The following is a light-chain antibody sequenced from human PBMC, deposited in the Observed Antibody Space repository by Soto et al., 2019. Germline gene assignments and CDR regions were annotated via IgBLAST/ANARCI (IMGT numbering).Light chain of an antibody. Sequence: QSALTQPASVSGSLVQSITISCTGTTIDVGAYNYVSWYQQHPGKAPQLVIYDVTNRPSGVSNRFSGSKSGNTASLTISGLQAEDEADYYCSSYTSSSTLVFCGGTKLTVL. J-gene: IGLJ3*02. CDR1: TIDVGAYNY. V-gene: IGLV2-14*03. CDR3: SSYTSSSTLV. CDR2: DVT.